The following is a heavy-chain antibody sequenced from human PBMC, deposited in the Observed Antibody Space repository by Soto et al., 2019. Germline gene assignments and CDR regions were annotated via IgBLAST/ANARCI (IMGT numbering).Heavy chain of an antibody. D-gene: IGHD3-10*01. Sequence: GGSLRLSCAASGFTFSSYSMNWVRQAPGKGLEWVAVISHDGSKTNYADSVKGRVTISRGNSKDTVYLQMNSLRAEDTAVYYRAKDKGSDAPIDIWGQGTMVTVSS. V-gene: IGHV3-30*18. CDR1: GFTFSSYS. CDR2: ISHDGSKT. CDR3: AKDKGSDAPIDI. J-gene: IGHJ3*02.